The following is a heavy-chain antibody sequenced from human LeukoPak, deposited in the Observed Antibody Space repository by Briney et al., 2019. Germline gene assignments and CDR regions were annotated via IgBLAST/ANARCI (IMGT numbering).Heavy chain of an antibody. CDR1: GGSVNNYY. Sequence: SETLSLTCTVSGGSVNNYYWSWIRQPPGKGPEWIGYIYYSGSTNYNPSLKSRVTISVDTSKNQLSLKLSSVTAADTAVYYCARGRKLDYWGQGTLVTVSS. J-gene: IGHJ4*02. CDR3: ARGRKLDY. D-gene: IGHD3-10*01. V-gene: IGHV4-59*02. CDR2: IYYSGST.